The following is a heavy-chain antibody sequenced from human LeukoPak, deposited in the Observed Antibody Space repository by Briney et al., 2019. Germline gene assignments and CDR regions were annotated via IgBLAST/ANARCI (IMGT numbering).Heavy chain of an antibody. Sequence: PGGSLRLSCGASGFTFSRYSMNWVRQAPGKGLEWVSFISSSSTTILYADSVKGRFTISRDNAKNSLFLQMNSLRAEDTAVYYCARDDYGDYDFDYWGKGTLVAVSS. CDR3: ARDDYGDYDFDY. V-gene: IGHV3-48*01. D-gene: IGHD4-17*01. J-gene: IGHJ4*02. CDR2: ISSSSTTI. CDR1: GFTFSRYS.